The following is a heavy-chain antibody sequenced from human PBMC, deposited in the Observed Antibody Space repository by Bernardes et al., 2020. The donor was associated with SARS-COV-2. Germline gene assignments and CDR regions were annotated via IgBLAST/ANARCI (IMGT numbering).Heavy chain of an antibody. D-gene: IGHD1-26*01. CDR3: AKELLPRYGMDV. V-gene: IGHV3-30*04. CDR2: ISYDGGNK. Sequence: GGSLRPSCAASGFIFSSDAMHWVRQAPGKGREWVAVISYDGGNKYHADSVKGRFTISRDNSKNTLYLQMNSLRAEDTALYYCAKELLPRYGMDVWGQGPTVTVSS. J-gene: IGHJ6*02. CDR1: GFIFSSDA.